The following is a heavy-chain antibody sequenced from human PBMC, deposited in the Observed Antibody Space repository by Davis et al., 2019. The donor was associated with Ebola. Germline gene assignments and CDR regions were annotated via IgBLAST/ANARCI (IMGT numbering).Heavy chain of an antibody. V-gene: IGHV3-23*01. CDR1: AFTFSSYV. CDR3: AKDTSNIWFDI. J-gene: IGHJ3*02. Sequence: GGSLRLSCAASAFTFSSYVMSWVRQAPGKGLEWVSTLCTSADPYSAESVKGRFTISRDNSKNTLYLQMNGLRVEDTAIYYCAKDTSNIWFDIWGQGTMVTVSS. D-gene: IGHD1-26*01. CDR2: LCTSADP.